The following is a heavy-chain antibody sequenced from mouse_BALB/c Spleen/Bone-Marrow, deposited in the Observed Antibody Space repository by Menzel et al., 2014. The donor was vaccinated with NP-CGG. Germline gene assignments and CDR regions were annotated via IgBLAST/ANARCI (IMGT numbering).Heavy chain of an antibody. CDR3: AKNYYYGYVAY. D-gene: IGHD1-2*01. CDR2: INPASSTI. V-gene: IGHV4-1*02. CDR1: GFDFSRYW. Sequence: EVKLMESGGGLVQPGGSLKLSCAASGFDFSRYWMTWVRQAPGEGLEWIGEINPASSTINYTPSLKDKFIISRDNAKNTLYLQMSKVRSEDTALYYCAKNYYYGYVAYWGQGTLVTVSA. J-gene: IGHJ3*01.